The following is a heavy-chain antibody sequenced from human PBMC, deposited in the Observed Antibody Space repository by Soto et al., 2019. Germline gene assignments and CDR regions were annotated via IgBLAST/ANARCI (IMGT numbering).Heavy chain of an antibody. J-gene: IGHJ4*02. Sequence: ASVKVSCKVSGYTLTELSMHWVLQAPGKGLEWMGGFDPEDGETIYAQKFQGRVTMTEDTSTDTAYMELSSLRSEDTAVYYCATGEGFLEWLLYYWGQGTLVTVSS. D-gene: IGHD3-3*01. CDR3: ATGEGFLEWLLYY. V-gene: IGHV1-24*01. CDR2: FDPEDGET. CDR1: GYTLTELS.